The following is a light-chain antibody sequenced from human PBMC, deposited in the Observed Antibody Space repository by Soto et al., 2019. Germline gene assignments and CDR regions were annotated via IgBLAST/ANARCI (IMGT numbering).Light chain of an antibody. Sequence: QSVLTQPPSVSAAPGQKVTISCSGSSSNIGNNYVAWYQQLPGTAPKLLIYDSNKRPSGIPDRFSGSKSGTSATLVITGLQTGDDADYFCGAWDSSLSAGYYVFGTGTKVTVL. CDR1: SSNIGNNY. CDR3: GAWDSSLSAGYYV. J-gene: IGLJ1*01. CDR2: DSN. V-gene: IGLV1-51*01.